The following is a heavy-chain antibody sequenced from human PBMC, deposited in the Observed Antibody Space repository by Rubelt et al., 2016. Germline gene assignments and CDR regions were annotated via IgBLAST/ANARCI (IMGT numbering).Heavy chain of an antibody. Sequence: QVQLVQSGAEVKKPGASVKVSCKASGYTFTSYGISWVRQAPGQGLEWMGWISAYNGNTNYAQKLEGRGTMTTDTSTSTAYMGLRSLRADDTAVYYCASRGIAARLFDYWGQGTLVTVSS. V-gene: IGHV1-18*01. CDR1: GYTFTSYG. D-gene: IGHD6-6*01. CDR2: ISAYNGNT. CDR3: ASRGIAARLFDY. J-gene: IGHJ4*02.